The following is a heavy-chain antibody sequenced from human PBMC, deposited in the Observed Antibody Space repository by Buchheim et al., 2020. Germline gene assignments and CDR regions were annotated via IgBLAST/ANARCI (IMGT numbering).Heavy chain of an antibody. Sequence: QVQLQQWGAGLLKPSETLSLTCAVYGGSFSGYYWSWIRQPPGKGLEWIGEINQSGSTNYNPSLKSRVTISVDTSKNQFSLKLSSVTAADTAVYYCARGGIAARRVGTADYWGQGTL. V-gene: IGHV4-34*01. CDR3: ARGGIAARRVGTADY. J-gene: IGHJ4*02. CDR1: GGSFSGYY. CDR2: INQSGST. D-gene: IGHD6-6*01.